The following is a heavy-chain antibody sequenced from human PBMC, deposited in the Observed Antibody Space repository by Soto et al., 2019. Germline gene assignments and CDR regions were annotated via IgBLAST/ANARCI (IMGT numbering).Heavy chain of an antibody. CDR2: ISAYNGNT. J-gene: IGHJ4*02. CDR1: GYTFTSYG. Sequence: QVQLVQSGAEVKKPGASVKVSCKASGYTFTSYGISWVRQAPGQGLEWMGWISAYNGNTNYAQKLQGRVTMTTDTPTSTAYMELRSLRSDDTAVYYCARLGAGATYYYDSSGYYYYWGQGTLVTVSS. V-gene: IGHV1-18*04. D-gene: IGHD3-22*01. CDR3: ARLGAGATYYYDSSGYYYY.